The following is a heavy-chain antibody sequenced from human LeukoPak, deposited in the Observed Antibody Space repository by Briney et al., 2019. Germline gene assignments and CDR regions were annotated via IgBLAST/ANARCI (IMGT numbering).Heavy chain of an antibody. Sequence: GGSLRLSCAASGFILSDYNMNWVRQAPGKALEWVSFIAISGTYITYADSVKGRFTISRDNGKNSLYLQMNALRAEDTAVYYCARDLSATARAYDYWGQGTLVSVSS. CDR3: ARDLSATARAYDY. J-gene: IGHJ4*02. D-gene: IGHD1-26*01. CDR2: IAISGTYI. CDR1: GFILSDYN. V-gene: IGHV3-21*01.